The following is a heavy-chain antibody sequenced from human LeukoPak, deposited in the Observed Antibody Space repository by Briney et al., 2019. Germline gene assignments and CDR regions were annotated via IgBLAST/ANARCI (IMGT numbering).Heavy chain of an antibody. D-gene: IGHD6-6*01. V-gene: IGHV4-59*01. CDR1: GVSITSYY. CDR3: ARASSIAPSVNWFDP. J-gene: IGHJ5*02. CDR2: IYNSGST. Sequence: PSETLSLTCTVSGVSITSYYWSWIRQPPGKGLEWIGYIYNSGSTNYNPSLKSRVTTSVDTSKNQFSLKLSSVTAADTAFYYCARASSIAPSVNWFDPWGQGTPVTVSS.